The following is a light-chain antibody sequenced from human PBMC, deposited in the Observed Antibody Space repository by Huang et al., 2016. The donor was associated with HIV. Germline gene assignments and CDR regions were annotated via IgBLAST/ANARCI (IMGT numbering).Light chain of an antibody. V-gene: IGKV3-15*01. CDR1: QSVSSN. Sequence: EVGMTQSPATLSVSPGERATLSCRASQSVSSNLAWYQPKPGQAPRLLIYGASTRATGVPDRISGSGSGTEFTLTISSLQSEDYAVYYCQQYNNWPPLTFGGGTKVEIK. J-gene: IGKJ4*01. CDR3: QQYNNWPPLT. CDR2: GAS.